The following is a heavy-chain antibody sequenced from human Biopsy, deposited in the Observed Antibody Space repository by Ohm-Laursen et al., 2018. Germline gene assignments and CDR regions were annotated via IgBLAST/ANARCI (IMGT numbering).Heavy chain of an antibody. Sequence: GASVKVSCKVPGGTFSNYGVNWVRQAPGQGLEWLGGNIPILGTGNYAQKFQDRVTVAADTSTSTATMELRSLRSDGTAVYCCATKLTGYFHHWGQGTLVIVSS. J-gene: IGHJ1*01. CDR3: ATKLTGYFHH. CDR1: GGTFSNYG. D-gene: IGHD3-9*01. CDR2: NIPILGTG. V-gene: IGHV1-69*06.